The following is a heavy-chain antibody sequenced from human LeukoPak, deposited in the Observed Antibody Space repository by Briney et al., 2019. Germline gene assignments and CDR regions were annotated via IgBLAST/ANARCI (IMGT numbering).Heavy chain of an antibody. D-gene: IGHD5-18*01. J-gene: IGHJ3*02. Sequence: KPGGSLRLSCAASGYILNNAWMSWVRRAPGKGLEWVGLIKTKTDGATTEYAAPVKGRFTIARDDSENTLYLQMNSLKTEDTAVYYCARRERLGYSYGRGTLDIWGQGTMVTVSS. CDR1: GYILNNAW. V-gene: IGHV3-15*01. CDR2: IKTKTDGATT. CDR3: ARRERLGYSYGRGTLDI.